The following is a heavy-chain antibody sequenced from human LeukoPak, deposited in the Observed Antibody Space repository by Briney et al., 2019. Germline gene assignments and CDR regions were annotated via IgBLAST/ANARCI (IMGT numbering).Heavy chain of an antibody. J-gene: IGHJ3*02. CDR3: ARDRESYYYDSSGYGYDAFDI. CDR2: INAGNGNT. Sequence: ASVKVSCKASGYTFTSYAMHWVRQAPGQRLEWMGWINAGNGNTKYSQKFQGRVTITRDTSASTAYMELSRLRSDDTAVYYCARDRESYYYDSSGYGYDAFDIWGQGTMVTVSS. V-gene: IGHV1-3*01. D-gene: IGHD3-22*01. CDR1: GYTFTSYA.